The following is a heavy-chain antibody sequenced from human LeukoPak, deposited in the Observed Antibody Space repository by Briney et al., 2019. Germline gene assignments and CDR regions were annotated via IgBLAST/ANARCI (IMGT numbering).Heavy chain of an antibody. D-gene: IGHD6-13*01. CDR1: GDSVSSNSAA. CDR2: TYYRSKWYN. CDR3: ARDPSRIAAAATYFDY. V-gene: IGHV6-1*01. Sequence: SQTLSLTCAISGDSVSSNSAAWNWIRQSPSRGLEWLGRTYYRSKWYNDYAVSVTSRITINPDTSKNQFSLQLNSVTPEDTAVYYCARDPSRIAAAATYFDYWGQGTLVTVSS. J-gene: IGHJ4*02.